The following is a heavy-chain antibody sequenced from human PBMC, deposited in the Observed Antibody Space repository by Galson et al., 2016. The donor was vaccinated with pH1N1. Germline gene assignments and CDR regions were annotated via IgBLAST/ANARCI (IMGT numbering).Heavy chain of an antibody. V-gene: IGHV1-2*02. CDR1: GGTFTPYW. CDR3: ATGSGNSWFDP. CDR2: INPNSGGT. D-gene: IGHD3-10*01. J-gene: IGHJ5*02. Sequence: SVKVSCKASGGTFTPYWMFWMRQAPGQGLEWMGWINPNSGGTNYAQNFQGRVTLTRDTSINTAYMELSSLTSDDTAVYYCATGSGNSWFDPWGQGTLVTVSS.